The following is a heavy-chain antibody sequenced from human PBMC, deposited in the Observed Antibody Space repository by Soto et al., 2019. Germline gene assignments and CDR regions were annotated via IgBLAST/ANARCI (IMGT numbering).Heavy chain of an antibody. Sequence: GASLRISGKGSGYNFNRYWIGGVRRMPGKGLEWMGVMYPGESDTRYSPSLQGKVTISDDKSSSAAYLQWSSLQASDPATYHGARALVRGTYDVDEIWGQGTMV. J-gene: IGHJ3*02. CDR1: GYNFNRYW. CDR3: ARALVRGTYDVDEI. D-gene: IGHD2-8*01. V-gene: IGHV5-51*01. CDR2: MYPGESDT.